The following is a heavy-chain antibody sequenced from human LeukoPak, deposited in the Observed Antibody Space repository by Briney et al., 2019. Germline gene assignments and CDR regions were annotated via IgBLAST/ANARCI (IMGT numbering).Heavy chain of an antibody. D-gene: IGHD3-10*01. CDR1: GFTFSSYS. CDR2: ITASGTAM. J-gene: IGHJ3*02. V-gene: IGHV3-48*01. CDR3: AAGITAAHDAFDI. Sequence: GGSLRLSCAASGFTFSSYSMNWVRQAPGKGLEWVSHITASGTAMFYADSVKGRFTISRDNSKNTLYLQMNSLRAEDTAVYYCAAGITAAHDAFDIWGQGTMVTVSS.